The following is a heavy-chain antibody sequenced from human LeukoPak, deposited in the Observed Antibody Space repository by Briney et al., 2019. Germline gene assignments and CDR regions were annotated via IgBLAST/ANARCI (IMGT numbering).Heavy chain of an antibody. J-gene: IGHJ6*02. D-gene: IGHD3-10*01. CDR2: ISYDGSNK. Sequence: GGSLRLSCEASGFTFSSYGIHWVRQAPGKGLEWVAVISYDGSNKYYADSVKGRFTISRDNSKNTLYLQMNSLRVEDTAVYYCARMEKFYYGSGGFSPPLMDVWGQGTTVIVSS. CDR1: GFTFSSYG. V-gene: IGHV3-30*03. CDR3: ARMEKFYYGSGGFSPPLMDV.